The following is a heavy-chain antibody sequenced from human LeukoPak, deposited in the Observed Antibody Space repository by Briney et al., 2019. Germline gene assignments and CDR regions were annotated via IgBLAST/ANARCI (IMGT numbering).Heavy chain of an antibody. Sequence: GGSLRLSCAVSGFTFSSYSMNWVRQAPGKGLEWVSSISSSSSYIYYADSVKGRFTISRDSAKNSLYLQMNSLRAEDTAVYYCAREDSYYYGSGSYPFDYWGQGTLVTVSS. CDR3: AREDSYYYGSGSYPFDY. V-gene: IGHV3-21*01. CDR1: GFTFSSYS. D-gene: IGHD3-10*01. CDR2: ISSSSSYI. J-gene: IGHJ4*02.